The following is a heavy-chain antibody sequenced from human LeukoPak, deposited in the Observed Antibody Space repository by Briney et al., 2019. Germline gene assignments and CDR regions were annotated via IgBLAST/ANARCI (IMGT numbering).Heavy chain of an antibody. CDR3: ASIHIAVAGITGDY. J-gene: IGHJ4*02. V-gene: IGHV3-33*01. CDR1: GFTFSNYG. D-gene: IGHD6-19*01. Sequence: PGRSLRLSCAASGFTFSNYGMHWVRQAPGKGLEWVAVIWYDGTNKYYADSVKGRFTISRDNSKNTLYLQMNSLRAEDTAVYYCASIHIAVAGITGDYWGQGTLVTVSS. CDR2: IWYDGTNK.